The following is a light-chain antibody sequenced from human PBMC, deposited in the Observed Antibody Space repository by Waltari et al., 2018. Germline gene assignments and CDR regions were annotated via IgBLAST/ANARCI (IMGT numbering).Light chain of an antibody. J-gene: IGLJ2*01. V-gene: IGLV2-11*01. CDR3: CSYAGNYLRV. Sequence: QSALTQPRSVSGSPGQSVTIACPGTRSDVGYYNYVSWYQQHPGKAPKLMIYDVTERPSGVPDRFSGSKSGNTASLTISGLQAEDEADYYCCSYAGNYLRVFGGGTKLTVL. CDR1: RSDVGYYNY. CDR2: DVT.